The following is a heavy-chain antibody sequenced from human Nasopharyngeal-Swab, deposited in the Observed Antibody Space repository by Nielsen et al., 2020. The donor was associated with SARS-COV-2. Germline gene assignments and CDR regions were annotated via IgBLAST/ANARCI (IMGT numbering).Heavy chain of an antibody. J-gene: IGHJ4*02. D-gene: IGHD2-8*01. V-gene: IGHV1-58*01. Sequence: SVKVSCKASGLTFTSSAVQWVRQARGQRLEWIGWIVVGSGNTNYAQKFQERVTITRDMSTSTAYMELSSLRSEDTAVYYCAADGFSLYYFDYWGQGTLVTVSS. CDR3: AADGFSLYYFDY. CDR2: IVVGSGNT. CDR1: GLTFTSSA.